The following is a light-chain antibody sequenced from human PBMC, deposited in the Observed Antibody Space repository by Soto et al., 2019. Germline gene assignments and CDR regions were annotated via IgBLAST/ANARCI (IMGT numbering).Light chain of an antibody. CDR3: HSFFYSPGMYH. CDR2: GAS. CDR1: QTVSNDY. V-gene: IGKV3-20*01. Sequence: ELVLTQSPGTLSLSPGDRATLSCRASQTVSNDYLAWYQQKPGQAPRLLIYGASSRATGIPYKFSGSGSGIEFTPTIRTLEPEDFGVYYCHSFFYSPGMYHFGQGTKLEIK. J-gene: IGKJ2*01.